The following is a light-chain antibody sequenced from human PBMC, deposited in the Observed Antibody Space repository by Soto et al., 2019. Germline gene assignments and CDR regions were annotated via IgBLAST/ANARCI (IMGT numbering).Light chain of an antibody. CDR2: DAS. Sequence: IQLTPSPSSLSASVGDRVTITCRASQSISSWLAWYQQKPGKAPKLLIYDASSLESGVPSRFSGSGSGTEFTLTISSLQPDDFATYYCQQYNSYSRTFGQGTKVDIK. CDR3: QQYNSYSRT. V-gene: IGKV1-5*01. CDR1: QSISSW. J-gene: IGKJ1*01.